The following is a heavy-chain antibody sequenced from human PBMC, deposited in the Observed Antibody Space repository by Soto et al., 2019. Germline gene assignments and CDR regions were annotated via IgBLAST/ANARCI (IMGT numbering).Heavy chain of an antibody. CDR2: IHYSGTT. J-gene: IGHJ4*02. CDR3: TTGGAASKTGY. V-gene: IGHV4-31*03. CDR1: GVSISSPHHN. D-gene: IGHD1-1*01. Sequence: QVQLQESGPGLVEPSQTLSLTCTVSGVSISSPHHNWSLSRQYPGKGLEWNGFIHYSGTTYYNPSLKSRVAISVDTSRHDFSLRLSSVTAADTAVYYCTTGGAASKTGYWGLGTLVTVSS.